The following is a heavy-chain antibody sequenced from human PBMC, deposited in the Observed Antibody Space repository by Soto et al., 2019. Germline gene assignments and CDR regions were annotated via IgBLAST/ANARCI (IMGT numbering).Heavy chain of an antibody. D-gene: IGHD2-15*01. CDR3: AKDPHLPDCSGGSCYPHYYYYMDV. V-gene: IGHV3-30*18. CDR2: ISYDGSNK. Sequence: GGSLRLSCAASGFTFSSYGMHWVRQAPGKGLEWVAVISYDGSNKYYADTVKGRFTISRGNSKNTLYLQMNSLRAEDTAVYYRAKDPHLPDCSGGSCYPHYYYYMDVWGKGTTVTVSS. J-gene: IGHJ6*03. CDR1: GFTFSSYG.